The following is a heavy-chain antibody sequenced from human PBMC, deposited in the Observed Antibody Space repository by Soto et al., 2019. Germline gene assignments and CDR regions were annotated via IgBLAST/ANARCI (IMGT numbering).Heavy chain of an antibody. CDR3: ARDTHAYCSGGSCYDAFDS. D-gene: IGHD2-15*01. V-gene: IGHV3-33*01. CDR2: IWYDGSNK. CDR1: GFTFSSYG. Sequence: QVQLVESGGGVVQPGRSLRLSCAASGFTFSSYGMHWVRQAPGKGLEWVAVIWYDGSNKYYADSVKGRFTISRDNSKNTLYLQMNSLRAEDTAVYYCARDTHAYCSGGSCYDAFDSWGQGTMVTVSS. J-gene: IGHJ3*02.